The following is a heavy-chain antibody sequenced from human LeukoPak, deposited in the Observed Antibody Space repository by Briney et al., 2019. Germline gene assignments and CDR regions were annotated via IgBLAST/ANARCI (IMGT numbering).Heavy chain of an antibody. D-gene: IGHD3-10*01. Sequence: ASVKVSCKASGHTFTGYYMHWVRQAPGQGLEWMGRINPNSGGTNYAQKFQGRVTMTRDTSISTAYMELSRLRSDDTAVYYCARDHAYYYGSGRSRPSNWFDPWGQGTLVTVSS. CDR1: GHTFTGYY. CDR2: INPNSGGT. CDR3: ARDHAYYYGSGRSRPSNWFDP. J-gene: IGHJ5*02. V-gene: IGHV1-2*06.